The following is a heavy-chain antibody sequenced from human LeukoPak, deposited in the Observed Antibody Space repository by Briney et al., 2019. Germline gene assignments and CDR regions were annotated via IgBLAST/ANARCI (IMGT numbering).Heavy chain of an antibody. CDR3: ARAERDYGGTSDGGY. J-gene: IGHJ4*02. CDR2: IIPIFGTA. CDR1: GGTFSSYA. D-gene: IGHD4-23*01. V-gene: IGHV1-69*05. Sequence: SVKVSCKASGGTFSSYAISWVRQAPGQGLEWMGGIIPIFGTANYAQKFQGRVTITTDESTSTAYMELSSLRSEDTAVYYCARAERDYGGTSDGGYWGQGTLVTVSS.